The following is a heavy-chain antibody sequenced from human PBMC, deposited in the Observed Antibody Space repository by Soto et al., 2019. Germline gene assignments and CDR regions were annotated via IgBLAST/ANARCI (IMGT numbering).Heavy chain of an antibody. J-gene: IGHJ4*02. CDR2: IYSGGRN. Sequence: SETLSLTCTVSGGSISSFYWSWIRQPAGKGLEWIGRIYSGGRNNYNLSLKSRVTMSVDTSKNQFSLRLSSVTAADTAMYYCARGSSRWDYWGQGTLVTSPQ. CDR1: GGSISSFY. D-gene: IGHD6-13*01. V-gene: IGHV4-4*07. CDR3: ARGSSRWDY.